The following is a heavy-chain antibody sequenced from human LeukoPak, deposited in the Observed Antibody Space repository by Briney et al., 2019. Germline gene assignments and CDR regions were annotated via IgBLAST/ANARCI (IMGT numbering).Heavy chain of an antibody. V-gene: IGHV4-30-4*01. CDR1: GGSISSGDYY. CDR2: IYYSGST. Sequence: PSQTLSLTCTVSGGSISSGDYYWSWIRQPPGKGLEWIEYIYYSGSTYYNPSLKSRVTISVDTSKNQFSLKLSSVTAADTAVYYCARMITGIAAAGHWSDPWGQGTLVTVSS. D-gene: IGHD6-13*01. J-gene: IGHJ5*02. CDR3: ARMITGIAAAGHWSDP.